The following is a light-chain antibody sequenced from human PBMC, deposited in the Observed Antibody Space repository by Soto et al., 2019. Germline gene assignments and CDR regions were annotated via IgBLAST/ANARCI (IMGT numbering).Light chain of an antibody. Sequence: EIVLTQSPGTLSLSPGERATLSCRASQSVSSTYLAWYQQKPGQAPRLLIYGASSRATGIPDRFSGSGSGTDFTLTISRLETDDFAVYYCQHYGSLVLTFGGGTKVEIK. CDR3: QHYGSLVLT. V-gene: IGKV3-20*01. CDR1: QSVSSTY. J-gene: IGKJ4*01. CDR2: GAS.